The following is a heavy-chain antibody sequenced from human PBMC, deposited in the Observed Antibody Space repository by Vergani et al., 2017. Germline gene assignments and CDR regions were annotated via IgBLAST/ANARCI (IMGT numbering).Heavy chain of an antibody. CDR2: ISSSSSYI. CDR3: ARDPHGTTTVTP. Sequence: EVQLVESGGGLVQPGGSLRLSCAASGFTFSSYSMNWVRQAPGKGLEWVSYISSSSSYIYYADSLKGRFTISRDNAKNSLYLQMNSLRAEDTAVYYCARDPHGTTTVTPWGQGTLVTVSS. V-gene: IGHV3-21*04. CDR1: GFTFSSYS. J-gene: IGHJ5*02. D-gene: IGHD4-17*01.